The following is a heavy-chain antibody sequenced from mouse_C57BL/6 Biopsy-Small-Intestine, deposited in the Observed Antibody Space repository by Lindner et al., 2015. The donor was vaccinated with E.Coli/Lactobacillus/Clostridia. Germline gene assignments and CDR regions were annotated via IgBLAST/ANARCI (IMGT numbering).Heavy chain of an antibody. Sequence: VQLQESGPELVKPGASVKISCKASGYAFSSSWMNWVKQRPGKGLEWIGRIYPGDGDTDYNGKFKGKATLTADKSSSTAYMQLSSLTSEDSAVYICARSGNYYGTSRDYFDVWGTGTTVTVSS. D-gene: IGHD1-1*01. V-gene: IGHV1-82*01. J-gene: IGHJ1*03. CDR2: IYPGDGDT. CDR3: ARSGNYYGTSRDYFDV. CDR1: GYAFSSSW.